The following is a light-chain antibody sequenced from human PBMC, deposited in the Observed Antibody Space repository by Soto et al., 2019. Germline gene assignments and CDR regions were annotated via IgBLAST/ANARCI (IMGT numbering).Light chain of an antibody. CDR2: AAS. CDR3: LQYGIPLWT. Sequence: EIALTQSPGTLSLSPGERATLSCRASQSVTANYLAWYQQKPGQAPRLLIYAASIGATGIPDRFSGSGSGTDFTLTISGLEPEDSAVYYCLQYGIPLWTFGQGTKVEIK. J-gene: IGKJ1*01. CDR1: QSVTANY. V-gene: IGKV3-20*01.